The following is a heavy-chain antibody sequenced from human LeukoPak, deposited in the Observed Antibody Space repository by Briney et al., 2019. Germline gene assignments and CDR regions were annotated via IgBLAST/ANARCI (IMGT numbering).Heavy chain of an antibody. CDR3: AKIFAALWFGENYFDY. CDR2: ISWYSGSI. Sequence: PGGSLRLSCAASGFTFDDYAMHWVRQAPGKGLEWVSGISWYSGSIGYADSVKGRLTISRDNAKNSLYLQMNSLRAEDTAVYYCAKIFAALWFGENYFDYWGQGTLVTVSS. CDR1: GFTFDDYA. V-gene: IGHV3-9*01. D-gene: IGHD3-10*01. J-gene: IGHJ4*02.